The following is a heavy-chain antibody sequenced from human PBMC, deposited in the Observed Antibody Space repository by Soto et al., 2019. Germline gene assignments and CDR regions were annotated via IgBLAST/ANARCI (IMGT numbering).Heavy chain of an antibody. CDR3: AIGEGRIVGTWFDP. D-gene: IGHD3-22*01. Sequence: QVQLQQWGAGLLKPSETLSLTCDVYGGSFSRYYWNWIRQPPGTGLEWLGEINHRGSTNYNPSLEERVTILLDTSNTKSTPKLTSVASEYTAVNYCAIGEGRIVGTWFDPWGQGTLVTVSS. V-gene: IGHV4-34*01. CDR2: INHRGST. CDR1: GGSFSRYY. J-gene: IGHJ5*02.